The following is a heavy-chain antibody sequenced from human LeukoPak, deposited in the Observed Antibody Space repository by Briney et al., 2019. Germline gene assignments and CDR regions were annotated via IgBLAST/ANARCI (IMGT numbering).Heavy chain of an antibody. V-gene: IGHV4-61*02. CDR1: GGSVSSDNYY. CDR3: AGEHGFDSSGYYFPHR. Sequence: SQTLSLTCTVSGGSVSSDNYYWSWIRQPAGKGLEWIGRIYTSGSINYNPSLEGRVTISVDTSKNQFSLKLSSVTAADTAVYYCAGEHGFDSSGYYFPHRWGQGTLVTVSS. CDR2: IYTSGSI. D-gene: IGHD3-22*01. J-gene: IGHJ5*02.